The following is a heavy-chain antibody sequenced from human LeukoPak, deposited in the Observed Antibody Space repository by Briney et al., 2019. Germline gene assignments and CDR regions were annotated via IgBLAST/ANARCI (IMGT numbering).Heavy chain of an antibody. D-gene: IGHD3-10*01. V-gene: IGHV3-48*03. CDR1: GFTSSSYE. CDR2: IGSSGFTI. CDR3: ARHGNHYGSGSYPYYFDY. Sequence: PGGSLRLSCAASGFTSSSYEMNWVRQAPGKGLEWVSYIGSSGFTIYYADSVTGRFTISRDNAKNSLYLQMNSLRAEDTAVCYCARHGNHYGSGSYPYYFDYWGQGTLVTVSS. J-gene: IGHJ4*02.